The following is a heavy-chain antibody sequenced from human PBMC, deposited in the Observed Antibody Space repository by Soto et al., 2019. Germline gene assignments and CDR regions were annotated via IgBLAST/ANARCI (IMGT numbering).Heavy chain of an antibody. CDR2: ISANNGDT. D-gene: IGHD3-10*01. J-gene: IGHJ6*03. V-gene: IGHV1-18*01. CDR1: GYTFTNHG. Sequence: QVQLVQSGAEVKKPGASVQVSCKASGYTFTNHGISWVRQAPGQGLEWLGWISANNGDTNYAQKFQGRVTVTTDTSTSTGYMELRSLRSEDTAVYYCARMVRGSNIDYYHYMDVWGKGTTVTVS. CDR3: ARMVRGSNIDYYHYMDV.